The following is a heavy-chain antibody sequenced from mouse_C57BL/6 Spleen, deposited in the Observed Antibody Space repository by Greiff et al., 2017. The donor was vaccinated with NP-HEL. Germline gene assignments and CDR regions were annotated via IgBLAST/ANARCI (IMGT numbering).Heavy chain of an antibody. CDR2: IYPGDGDT. V-gene: IGHV1-82*01. J-gene: IGHJ4*01. D-gene: IGHD1-1*01. CDR1: GYAFSSSW. CDR3: ARNPGSSFYYAMDY. Sequence: VQLQHSGPELVKPGASVKISCKASGYAFSSSWMNWVKQRPGKGLEWIGRIYPGDGDTNYNGKFKGKATLTADKSSSTAYMQLSSLTSEDSAVYFCARNPGSSFYYAMDYWGQGTSVTVSS.